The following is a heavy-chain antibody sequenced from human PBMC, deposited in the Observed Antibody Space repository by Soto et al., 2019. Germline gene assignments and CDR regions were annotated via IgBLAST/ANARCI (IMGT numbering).Heavy chain of an antibody. CDR3: ARVDKWLPSFSDY. CDR2: ISAYNGNT. CDR1: GYTFTSYG. J-gene: IGHJ4*02. D-gene: IGHD5-12*01. Sequence: QVQLVQSGAEVKKPGASVKVSCKASGYTFTSYGISWVRQAPGQGLEWMGWISAYNGNTNYAPKPQVRVNLTPDTSPSTAYKEPRSLRPDVTAGYYGARVDKWLPSFSDYLRQGTLLTVSS. V-gene: IGHV1-18*01.